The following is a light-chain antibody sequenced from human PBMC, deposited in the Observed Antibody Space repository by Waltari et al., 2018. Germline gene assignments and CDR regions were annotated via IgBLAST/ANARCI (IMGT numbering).Light chain of an antibody. V-gene: IGLV3-21*04. Sequence: SYLLTQPPSVSVAPGKTAQTTCWGNDLGAKSVHWYRQKPGQAPVLVIYYDSDRPSGIPERFSGSNSGNTATLTISRVEVGDEADYYCQVWDTNSDHWVFGGGTKLTVL. CDR3: QVWDTNSDHWV. J-gene: IGLJ3*02. CDR1: DLGAKS. CDR2: YDS.